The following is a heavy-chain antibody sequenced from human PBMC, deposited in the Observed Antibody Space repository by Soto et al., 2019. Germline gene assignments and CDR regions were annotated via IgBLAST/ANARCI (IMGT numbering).Heavy chain of an antibody. J-gene: IGHJ5*02. V-gene: IGHV4-34*01. CDR1: GGSFSGYY. D-gene: IGHD1-7*01. CDR3: ARGVLYGNWNYRGNWFDP. Sequence: SETLSLTCAVYGGSFSGYYWSWIRQPPGKGLEWIGEINHSGSTNYNPSLKSRVTISVDTSKNQFSLKLSSVTAADTAVHYCARGVLYGNWNYRGNWFDPWGQGTLVTVSS. CDR2: INHSGST.